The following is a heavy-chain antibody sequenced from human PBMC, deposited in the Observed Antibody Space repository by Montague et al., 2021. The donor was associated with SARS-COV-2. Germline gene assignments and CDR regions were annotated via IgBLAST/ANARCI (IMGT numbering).Heavy chain of an antibody. D-gene: IGHD1-1*01. J-gene: IGHJ4*02. CDR2: IYDSGST. CDR1: GGSISSYY. Sequence: SETLSLTCTASGGSISSYYWSWIRQPPGKGLEWIGYIYDSGSTNYKSSLKSRVTISVDTSKNQFSLKLNSVTAADTAVYYCARHRRSRYGNFDYWGQGTLVTVSS. V-gene: IGHV4-59*08. CDR3: ARHRRSRYGNFDY.